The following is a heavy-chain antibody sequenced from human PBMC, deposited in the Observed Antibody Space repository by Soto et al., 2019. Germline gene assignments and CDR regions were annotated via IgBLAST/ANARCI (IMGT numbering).Heavy chain of an antibody. CDR1: GYSFTSYW. CDR2: IDPSDSYT. D-gene: IGHD3-3*01. J-gene: IGHJ6*02. CDR3: ASTFWSGYYISPPYYYYGMDV. Sequence: PGESLKISCKGSGYSFTSYWISWVRQMTGKGLEWMGRIDPSDSYTNYSPSFQGHVTISADKSISTAYLQWSSLKASDTAMYYCASTFWSGYYISPPYYYYGMDVWGQGTTVTVSS. V-gene: IGHV5-10-1*01.